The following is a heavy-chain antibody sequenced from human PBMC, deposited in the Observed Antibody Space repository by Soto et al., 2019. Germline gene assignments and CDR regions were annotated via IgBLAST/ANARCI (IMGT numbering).Heavy chain of an antibody. V-gene: IGHV1-69*01. CDR1: GGTFSSYA. CDR3: ARLLGQQLVAGYYGMDV. CDR2: IIPIFGTA. D-gene: IGHD6-13*01. Sequence: QVQLVQSGAEVKKPGSSVKVSCKASGGTFSSYAISWLRQAPGQGLEWMGGIIPIFGTANYAQKFQGRVTITADESTSKAYMELSSLRSEDTAVYYCARLLGQQLVAGYYGMDVWGQGTTVSVSS. J-gene: IGHJ6*02.